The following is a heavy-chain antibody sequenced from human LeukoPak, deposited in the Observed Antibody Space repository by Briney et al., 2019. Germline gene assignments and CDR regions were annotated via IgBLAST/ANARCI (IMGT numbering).Heavy chain of an antibody. CDR2: IHYSGNT. D-gene: IGHD3-22*01. CDR1: AGSVNSSPYY. J-gene: IGHJ4*02. Sequence: PSETLSLTCTVSAGSVNSSPYYWGWVRQPPGKGLEWIGSIHYSGNTYYNPSLKSRVTISVDTSRNQFSLKLSSVSAADRGIYYCAKHEGSYSDKSGYTFEYWGQGTLVTVSS. V-gene: IGHV4-39*01. CDR3: AKHEGSYSDKSGYTFEY.